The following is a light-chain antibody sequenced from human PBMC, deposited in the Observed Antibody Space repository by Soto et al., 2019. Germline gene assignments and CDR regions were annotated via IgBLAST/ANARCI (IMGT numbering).Light chain of an antibody. CDR1: QSVLYSSNNKNY. CDR3: QQYYSTLIT. CDR2: WAS. V-gene: IGKV4-1*01. Sequence: DILMTHSPDSLAVSLSERATINCKSSQSVLYSSNNKNYLAWYQLKPGQPPKLLIYWASTRESGVPDRFSGSGSGTDFTLTISSLQAEDVAVYYCQQYYSTLITFGQRTRLEIK. J-gene: IGKJ5*01.